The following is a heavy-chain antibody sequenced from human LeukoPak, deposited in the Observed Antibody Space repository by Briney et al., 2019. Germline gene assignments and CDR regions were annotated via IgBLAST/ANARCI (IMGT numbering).Heavy chain of an antibody. V-gene: IGHV3-7*01. D-gene: IGHD6-19*01. J-gene: IGHJ4*02. CDR2: IKQDGSEK. Sequence: GGSLRLSCAASGFTFSSYWMGWVRQAPGKGLEWVANIKQDGSEKYYVDSVKGRFTISRDNAKNSLYLQTDSLRVEDTAVYYCARVATVAFNYWGQGTLVTVSS. CDR1: GFTFSSYW. CDR3: ARVATVAFNY.